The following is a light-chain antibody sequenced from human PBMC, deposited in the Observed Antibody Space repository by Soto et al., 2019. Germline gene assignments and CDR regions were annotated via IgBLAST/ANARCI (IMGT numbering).Light chain of an antibody. CDR2: GAS. CDR1: QSVSSNY. Sequence: EVVLTQSPGTLSLSPGATATLSCRASQSVSSNYLAWFQQKPGQAPRLLIYGASNRATGIPDRFSGSGSGTDFTLTISRLEPEDFAVYYCQQYGSSPPTFGQGTKVEIK. J-gene: IGKJ1*01. CDR3: QQYGSSPPT. V-gene: IGKV3-20*01.